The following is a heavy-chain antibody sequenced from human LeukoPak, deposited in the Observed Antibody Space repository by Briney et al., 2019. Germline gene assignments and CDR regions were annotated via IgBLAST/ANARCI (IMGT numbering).Heavy chain of an antibody. J-gene: IGHJ4*02. D-gene: IGHD6-19*01. Sequence: SETLSLTCTVSGGSISSYYWSWIRQPPGKGLEWIGSIYYTGSTYYKPSLKSRVTISVDASKNHFSLKLSSVTAADTAVYYCARHGRIAVAGTLYFDYWGQGTLVTVSS. V-gene: IGHV4-39*01. CDR1: GGSISSYY. CDR2: IYYTGST. CDR3: ARHGRIAVAGTLYFDY.